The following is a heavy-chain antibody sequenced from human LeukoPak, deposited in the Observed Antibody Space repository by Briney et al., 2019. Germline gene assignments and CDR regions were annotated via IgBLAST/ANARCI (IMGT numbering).Heavy chain of an antibody. CDR1: GGSISSSSYY. Sequence: PSETLSLTCTVSGGSISSSSYYWGWIRQPPGKGLEWIGSIYYSGSTYYNPSLKSRVTISVDTSKNQFSLKLSSVTAADTAVYYCAREWFGDGWFDPWGQGTLVTVSS. J-gene: IGHJ5*02. CDR2: IYYSGST. V-gene: IGHV4-39*07. CDR3: AREWFGDGWFDP. D-gene: IGHD3-10*01.